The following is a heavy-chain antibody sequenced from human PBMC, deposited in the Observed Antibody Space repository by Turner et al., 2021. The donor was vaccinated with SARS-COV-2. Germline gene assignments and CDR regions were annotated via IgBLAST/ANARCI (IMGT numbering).Heavy chain of an antibody. V-gene: IGHV1-46*01. J-gene: IGHJ3*02. CDR3: ARDPRVPAVTNVNDAFDI. CDR1: GYTFSSYY. Sequence: QVQLVQSGAEAKKPGASVKISCRTSGYTFSSYYIHWVRQAPGQGLEWMGIFNPSGGGTSYAQNFQGRLTMTSDTSTSTVYMELSSLGSEDTAVYYCARDPRVPAVTNVNDAFDIWGQGTMVTVSS. D-gene: IGHD4-17*01. CDR2: FNPSGGGT.